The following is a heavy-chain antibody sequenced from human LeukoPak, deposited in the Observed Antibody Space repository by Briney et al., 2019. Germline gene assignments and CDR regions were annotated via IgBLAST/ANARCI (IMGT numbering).Heavy chain of an antibody. CDR2: IIPIFGTA. CDR3: ARDNSKLVRYYYYGMDV. V-gene: IGHV1-69*13. J-gene: IGHJ6*02. D-gene: IGHD6-13*01. CDR1: GYTFTSYG. Sequence: GASVKVSCKASGYTFTSYGISWVRQAPGQGLEWMGGIIPIFGTANYAQKFQGRVTITADESTSTAYMELSSLRSEDTAVYYCARDNSKLVRYYYYGMDVWGQGTTVTVSS.